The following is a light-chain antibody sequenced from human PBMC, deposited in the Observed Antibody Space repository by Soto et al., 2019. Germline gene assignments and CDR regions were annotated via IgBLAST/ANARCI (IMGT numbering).Light chain of an antibody. CDR3: QQSYCIPQNP. CDR1: QSVSSY. CDR2: AAS. Sequence: DIQMTQSPSSLSASVGDRVTITCRASQSVSSYLNWYQQKPGKAPNPLIYAASSLQSVVPSRFSGSGSGTDFTLSIISLQPEDFATYNCQQSYCIPQNPFGQGTKLEIK. V-gene: IGKV1-39*01. J-gene: IGKJ2*01.